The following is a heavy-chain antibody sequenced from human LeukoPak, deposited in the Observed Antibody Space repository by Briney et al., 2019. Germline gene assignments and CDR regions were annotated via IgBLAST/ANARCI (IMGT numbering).Heavy chain of an antibody. V-gene: IGHV3-7*03. Sequence: GGSLRLSCTVSGFTLSSYWMSWVRQAPGKGLEWVANIKQDGSEKYYVDSVKGRFTISRDNAKNSLYLQMNSLRAEDTAVYYCTTVRYDSPGVDYWGQGTLVTVSS. CDR1: GFTLSSYW. CDR3: TTVRYDSPGVDY. D-gene: IGHD3-22*01. CDR2: IKQDGSEK. J-gene: IGHJ4*02.